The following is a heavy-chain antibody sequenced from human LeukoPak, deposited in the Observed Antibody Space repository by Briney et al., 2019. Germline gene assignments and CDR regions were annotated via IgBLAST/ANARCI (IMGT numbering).Heavy chain of an antibody. CDR3: AREIYCSGGSCGDAFDI. Sequence: GRSLRLSCAASGFTFSSYAVHWVRQAPGKGLEWVAVISYDGSNKYYADSVKGRFTISRDNSKNTLYLQMNSLRAEDTAVYYCAREIYCSGGSCGDAFDIWGQGTMVTVSS. CDR1: GFTFSSYA. V-gene: IGHV3-30-3*01. J-gene: IGHJ3*02. CDR2: ISYDGSNK. D-gene: IGHD2-15*01.